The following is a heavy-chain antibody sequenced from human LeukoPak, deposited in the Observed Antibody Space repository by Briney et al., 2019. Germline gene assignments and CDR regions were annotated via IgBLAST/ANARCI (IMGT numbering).Heavy chain of an antibody. D-gene: IGHD1-26*01. J-gene: IGHJ4*02. CDR1: GGSIRSSSYY. V-gene: IGHV4-39*01. CDR3: ARGDSGSYYLIDY. CDR2: IYYTGST. Sequence: SETLPLTCTVSGGSIRSSSYYWGWIRQPPGKGLEWIGSIYYTGSTYYNPSLKSRVTISVDTSKNQFSLKLSSVTAADTAVYYCARGDSGSYYLIDYWGQGTLVTVSS.